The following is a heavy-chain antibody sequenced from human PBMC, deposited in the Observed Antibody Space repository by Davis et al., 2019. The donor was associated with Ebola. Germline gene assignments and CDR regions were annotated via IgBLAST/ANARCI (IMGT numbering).Heavy chain of an antibody. V-gene: IGHV1-18*01. D-gene: IGHD3-10*01. CDR1: GYTFTSYG. CDR3: ARRGITMVRGVMDYYYYYGMDV. J-gene: IGHJ6*02. CDR2: SSAYNGNT. Sequence: ASVKVSCKASGYTFTSYGISWVRQAPGQGLEWMGWSSAYNGNTNYAQKLQGRVTMTTDTSTGTAYMELRSLRSDDTAVYYCARRGITMVRGVMDYYYYYGMDVWGQGTTVTVSS.